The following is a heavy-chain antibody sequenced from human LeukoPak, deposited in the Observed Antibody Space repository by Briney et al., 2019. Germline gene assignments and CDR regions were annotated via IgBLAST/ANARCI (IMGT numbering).Heavy chain of an antibody. V-gene: IGHV3-33*03. Sequence: GGSLRLSCAASGFTFSSYGMHWVRQAPGKGLEWVAVIWYDGSNKYYADSVKGRFTISRDNSKNSLYLQMNSLRTEDTALYYCAKPEPGIAVAGPFDYWGQGTLVTVSS. J-gene: IGHJ4*02. CDR2: IWYDGSNK. CDR3: AKPEPGIAVAGPFDY. CDR1: GFTFSSYG. D-gene: IGHD6-19*01.